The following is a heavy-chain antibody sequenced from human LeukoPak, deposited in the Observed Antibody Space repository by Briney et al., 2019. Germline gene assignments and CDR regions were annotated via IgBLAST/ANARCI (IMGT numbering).Heavy chain of an antibody. CDR3: ARDVFSESQY. J-gene: IGHJ1*01. CDR1: GFTFSSYW. V-gene: IGHV3-7*01. D-gene: IGHD3-3*02. CDR2: IKQDGSEK. Sequence: GGSLRLSWAPAGFTFSSYWMSWIRHAPGKWLGWVANIKQDGSEKNYVDSVKGRFTISRDNANNSLYLQMNSLRAVDTAVYYCARDVFSESQYWGQGPLAPVSS.